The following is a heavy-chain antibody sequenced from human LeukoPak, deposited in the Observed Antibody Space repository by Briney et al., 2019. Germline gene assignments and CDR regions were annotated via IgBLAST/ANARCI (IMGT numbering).Heavy chain of an antibody. J-gene: IGHJ4*02. CDR3: TRAAAYSSSWYPDTFDY. D-gene: IGHD6-13*01. CDR1: GFTFGEYA. CDR2: IRSKAYGGTT. V-gene: IGHV3-49*03. Sequence: GGSPRLSCTASGFTFGEYAMSWFRQAPGKGLEWVGFIRSKAYGGTTEYAAPVKGRFTISRDDSKSIAYLQMNSLKTEDTAVYYCTRAAAYSSSWYPDTFDYWGQGTLVTVSS.